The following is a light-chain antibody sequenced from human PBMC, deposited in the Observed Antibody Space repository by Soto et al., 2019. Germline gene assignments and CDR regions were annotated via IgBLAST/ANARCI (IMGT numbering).Light chain of an antibody. V-gene: IGKV3-15*01. Sequence: EIVMTQSPATLSVSPGERATLSCRASQSVSSNLACYQQKPGQAPRLLIYGASTRATGLPARFSGGGSGTEFTLTICSLQSEDFAVYYCQQYNNWPPTFGGGTKVEIK. J-gene: IGKJ4*01. CDR2: GAS. CDR1: QSVSSN. CDR3: QQYNNWPPT.